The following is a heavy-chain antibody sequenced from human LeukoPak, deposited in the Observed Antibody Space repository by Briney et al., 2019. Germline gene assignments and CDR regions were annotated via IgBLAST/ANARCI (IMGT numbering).Heavy chain of an antibody. Sequence: SVKVSCKASGGTFSSYTISWVRQAPGQGLEWMGGIIPIFGTASYAQKFQGRVTITADESTSTAYMELSSLRSEDTAVYYCARGVLELRRGMGWFDPWGQGTLVTVSS. V-gene: IGHV1-69*13. D-gene: IGHD1-7*01. J-gene: IGHJ5*02. CDR2: IIPIFGTA. CDR3: ARGVLELRRGMGWFDP. CDR1: GGTFSSYT.